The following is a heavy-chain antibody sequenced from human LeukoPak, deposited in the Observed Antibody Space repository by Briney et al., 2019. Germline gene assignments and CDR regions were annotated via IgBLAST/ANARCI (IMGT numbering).Heavy chain of an antibody. V-gene: IGHV4-59*08. Sequence: SETLSLTCTVSGGSISTYYWSWIRQPPGKGLEWIGYVYFSGSTNYNPSLKGRVTISVDTSRNQFSLKLGSVTAADTAVYYCARHPSSTWNFFDYWGQGTLVTVSS. D-gene: IGHD6-13*01. CDR2: VYFSGST. J-gene: IGHJ4*02. CDR3: ARHPSSTWNFFDY. CDR1: GGSISTYY.